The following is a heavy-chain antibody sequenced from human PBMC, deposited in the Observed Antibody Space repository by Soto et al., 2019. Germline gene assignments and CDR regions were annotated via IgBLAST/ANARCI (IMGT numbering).Heavy chain of an antibody. Sequence: SETLSLTCTVSGGSISSGDYYWSWIRQPPGKGLEWIGYIYYSGSTYYNPSLKSRVTISVDTSKNQFSLKLSSVTAADTAVYYCARGVYSSSLGGWCAFDIWGQGTRVTVSS. CDR2: IYYSGST. CDR1: GGSISSGDYY. J-gene: IGHJ3*02. CDR3: ARGVYSSSLGGWCAFDI. V-gene: IGHV4-30-4*01. D-gene: IGHD6-6*01.